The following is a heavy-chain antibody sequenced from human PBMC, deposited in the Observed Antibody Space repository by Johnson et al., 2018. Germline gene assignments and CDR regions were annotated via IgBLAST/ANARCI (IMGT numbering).Heavy chain of an antibody. CDR1: GFTFDDYA. Sequence: VQLVQSGGGLVQPGRSLRLSCAASGFTFDDYAMHWVRQAPGKGLEWVSGISWNSGSIGYTDSVKGRFTISRDNAKDSLYLQVNSLRAEDTALYYCAKGVVAELQLGTFDIWSQGTMVTVSS. J-gene: IGHJ3*02. CDR2: ISWNSGSI. CDR3: AKGVVAELQLGTFDI. D-gene: IGHD1-7*01. V-gene: IGHV3-9*01.